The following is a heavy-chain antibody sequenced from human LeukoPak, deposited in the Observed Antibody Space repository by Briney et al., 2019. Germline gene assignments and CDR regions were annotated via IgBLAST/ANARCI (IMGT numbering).Heavy chain of an antibody. CDR3: ARDQGGYYYDSSGYFVPRGKKDAFDI. Sequence: PGGSLRLSCAASGFTFSSYSMNWVRQAPGKGLEWVSSISSSSSYIYYADSVKGRFTISRDNAKNSLYLQMNSLRAEDTAVYYCARDQGGYYYDSSGYFVPRGKKDAFDIWGQGTMVTVSS. D-gene: IGHD3-22*01. CDR2: ISSSSSYI. V-gene: IGHV3-21*01. CDR1: GFTFSSYS. J-gene: IGHJ3*02.